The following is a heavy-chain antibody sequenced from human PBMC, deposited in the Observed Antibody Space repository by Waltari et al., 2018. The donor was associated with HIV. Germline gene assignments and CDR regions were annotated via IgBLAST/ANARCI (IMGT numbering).Heavy chain of an antibody. J-gene: IGHJ6*02. V-gene: IGHV3-66*01. CDR3: AVSDGYSNYYCGMDV. Sequence: EVRWVGSGGGLVKPGGSLSVSCAASGFTVSTHYLSGVRQAHGMGIECVSVTNSDGNTRYADSVKCRVTITRDSSQNMVYLQMKRLRGEYTAVDYCAVSDGYSNYYCGMDVVSQGTTVTSSS. CDR1: GFTVSTHY. D-gene: IGHD5-18*01. CDR2: TNSDGNT.